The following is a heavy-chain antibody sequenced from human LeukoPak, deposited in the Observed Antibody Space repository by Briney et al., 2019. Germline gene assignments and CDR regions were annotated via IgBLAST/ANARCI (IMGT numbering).Heavy chain of an antibody. CDR1: GGSISSSSYY. J-gene: IGHJ6*03. D-gene: IGHD3-10*02. CDR3: ARQLGVRGATYYHYYYMDV. Sequence: SETLSLTCTVSGGSISSSSYYWGWIRQPPGKGLEWIGSIYYSGSTYYNPSLKSRATISVDTSKNQFSLKLSSVTAADTAVYYCARQLGVRGATYYHYYYMDVWGKGTTVTISS. CDR2: IYYSGST. V-gene: IGHV4-39*01.